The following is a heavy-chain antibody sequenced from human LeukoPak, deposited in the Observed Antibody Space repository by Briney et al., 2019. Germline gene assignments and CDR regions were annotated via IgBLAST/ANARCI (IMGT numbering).Heavy chain of an antibody. J-gene: IGHJ4*02. Sequence: PGGSLRLSCAVSGFTSQFTFSSRWMHWVRQAPGKGLVWVSLVKTDGSPNYADSVRGRFTVSRDNANNTLYLQMNNLRVEDTALYFCHPLGYTSNWGQGALVTVSS. CDR3: HPLGYTSN. CDR2: VKTDGSP. CDR1: GFTSQFTFSSRW. D-gene: IGHD1-1*01. V-gene: IGHV3-74*01.